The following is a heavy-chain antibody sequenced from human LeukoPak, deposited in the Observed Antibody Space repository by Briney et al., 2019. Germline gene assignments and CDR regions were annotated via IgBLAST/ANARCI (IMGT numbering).Heavy chain of an antibody. Sequence: SETLSLTCAVYGGSFSGYYWNWIRQPPGKGLEWIGEINHSGSTNYNPSLKSRVTISVDTSKNQFSLKLSSVTAADTAVYYCARVAIFGVVMPWRYFDYWGQGALVTVSS. J-gene: IGHJ4*02. CDR3: ARVAIFGVVMPWRYFDY. D-gene: IGHD3-3*01. CDR2: INHSGST. CDR1: GGSFSGYY. V-gene: IGHV4-34*01.